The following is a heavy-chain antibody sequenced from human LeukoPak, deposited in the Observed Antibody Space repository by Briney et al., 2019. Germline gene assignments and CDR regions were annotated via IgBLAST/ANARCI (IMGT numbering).Heavy chain of an antibody. J-gene: IGHJ4*02. CDR3: ARELSPVVKYYFEY. CDR2: ISGSGGST. CDR1: GFTFSSYA. V-gene: IGHV3-23*01. Sequence: PGGSLRLSCAASGFTFSSYAMSWVRQAPGKGLEWVSLISGSGGSTYYADSVKGRFTISRDNSKNTLYLQMNSLRAEDTALYYCARELSPVVKYYFEYWGQGTLVTVSP. D-gene: IGHD3-22*01.